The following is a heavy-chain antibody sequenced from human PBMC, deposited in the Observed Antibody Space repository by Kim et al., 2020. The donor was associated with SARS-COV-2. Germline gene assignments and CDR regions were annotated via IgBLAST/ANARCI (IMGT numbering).Heavy chain of an antibody. V-gene: IGHV4-31*02. D-gene: IGHD3-22*01. CDR3: ARTRLYYYDSSGYWGAIDY. Sequence: PPLESRVTISVDTSKNQFSLKLSSVTAADTAVYYCARTRLYYYDSSGYWGAIDYWGQGTLVTVSS. J-gene: IGHJ4*02.